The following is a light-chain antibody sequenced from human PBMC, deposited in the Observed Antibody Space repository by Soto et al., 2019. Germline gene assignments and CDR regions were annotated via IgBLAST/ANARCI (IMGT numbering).Light chain of an antibody. CDR3: QQPISCPIT. CDR1: QSLLHTFGDNY. V-gene: IGKV2-28*01. Sequence: EIVMTQCHNSLSVTPGEPASISFRSSQSLLHTFGDNYLDWYLQRPGQSPQLLIYLGSKRASGVSDRFSGSGSGTRFTLTIRSLQPEDFATYYCQQPISCPITFGQGTRLEI. CDR2: LGS. J-gene: IGKJ5*01.